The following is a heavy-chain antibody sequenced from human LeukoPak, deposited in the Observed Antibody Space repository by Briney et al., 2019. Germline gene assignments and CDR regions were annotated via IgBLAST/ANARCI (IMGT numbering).Heavy chain of an antibody. D-gene: IGHD1-1*01. CDR3: ARGTTGRRYYFDY. J-gene: IGHJ4*02. Sequence: GGPLRLSCAASGFTFSSYWMHWVRQAPGKGLVWVSRINSDGSGTSYADSVKGRFTISRDNAKNTLFLQMNSLRAEDTAVYYCARGTTGRRYYFDYWGQGTLVTVSS. CDR1: GFTFSSYW. V-gene: IGHV3-74*01. CDR2: INSDGSGT.